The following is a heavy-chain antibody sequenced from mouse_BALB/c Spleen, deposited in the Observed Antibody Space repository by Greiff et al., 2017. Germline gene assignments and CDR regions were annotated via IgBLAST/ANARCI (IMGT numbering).Heavy chain of an antibody. CDR3: ARRDYDGYYRFAY. D-gene: IGHD2-3*01. CDR1: GYTFTSYW. V-gene: IGHV1-7*01. CDR2: INPSTGYT. Sequence: QVQLQQSGAELAKPGASVKMSCKASGYTFTSYWMHWVKQRPGQGLEWIGYINPSTGYTEYNQKFKDKATLTADKSSSTAYMQLSSLTSEDSAVYYCARRDYDGYYRFAYWGQGTLVTVSA. J-gene: IGHJ3*01.